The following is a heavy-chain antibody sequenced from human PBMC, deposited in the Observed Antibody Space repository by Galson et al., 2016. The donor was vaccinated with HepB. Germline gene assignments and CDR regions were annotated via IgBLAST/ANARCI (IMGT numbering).Heavy chain of an antibody. J-gene: IGHJ5*02. CDR1: GYTFTGYY. D-gene: IGHD3-10*01. V-gene: IGHV1-2*06. Sequence: SVKVSCKASGYTFTGYYIYWVRQAPGQGLEWMGRINPNSGGANYAQKFHGRVTMTRDTSISTAYMEVSRLRSDDTAMYYCAREAVMGRGVVKKHYWFDPWGQGTLVIVSS. CDR2: INPNSGGA. CDR3: AREAVMGRGVVKKHYWFDP.